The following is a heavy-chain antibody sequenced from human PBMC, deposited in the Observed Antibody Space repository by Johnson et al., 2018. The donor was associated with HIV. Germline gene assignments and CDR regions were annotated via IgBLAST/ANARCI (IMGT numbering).Heavy chain of an antibody. V-gene: IGHV3-48*03. D-gene: IGHD1-1*01. CDR1: RFTFSSYA. Sequence: VQLVESGGGVVRPGGSLRLSCAASRFTFSSYAMHWVRQAPGKGLEWVSYISSSGSIIYYADSVKGRFTISRDNAKNSLYLQMNSLIAEDTAVYYCARYIILYWKAFDIWGQGTMVTVSS. CDR3: ARYIILYWKAFDI. J-gene: IGHJ3*02. CDR2: ISSSGSII.